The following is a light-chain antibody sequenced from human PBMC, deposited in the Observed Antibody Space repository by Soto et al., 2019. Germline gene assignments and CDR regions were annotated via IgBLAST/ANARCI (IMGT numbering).Light chain of an antibody. CDR2: EGG. CDR1: SSAVGSYRF. V-gene: IGLV2-23*01. J-gene: IGLJ1*01. Sequence: QSVLTQPASVSGSPGQSITISCTGSSSAVGSYRFVSWYQHHSGKVPKLIIYEGGKRPSGVSNRFSGSEPGNTASLTISGLQAEDEADYYCGSSAPSRTFVFGTGTKLTVL. CDR3: GSSAPSRTFV.